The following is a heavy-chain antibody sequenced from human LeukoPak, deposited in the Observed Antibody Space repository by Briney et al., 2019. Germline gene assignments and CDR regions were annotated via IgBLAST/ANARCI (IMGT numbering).Heavy chain of an antibody. V-gene: IGHV1-69*04. CDR3: PRDLPNYSGKSGYGMDV. CDR2: IIPILGIT. Sequence: SVKVSCKASGGTFSNYAINWVRQAPGQGLEWMGRIIPILGITNYAGKFQGRVTITADKSTSTAWMELSSLRSDDTAVYYCPRDLPNYSGKSGYGMDVWGQGTTVTVSS. CDR1: GGTFSNYA. J-gene: IGHJ6*02. D-gene: IGHD3-10*01.